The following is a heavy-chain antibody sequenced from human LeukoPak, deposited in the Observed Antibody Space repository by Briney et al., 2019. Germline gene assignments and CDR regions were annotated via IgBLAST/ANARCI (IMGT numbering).Heavy chain of an antibody. CDR2: IYHSGST. CDR3: ARDQGYSSSLNWFDP. D-gene: IGHD6-13*01. V-gene: IGHV4-61*01. J-gene: IGHJ5*02. CDR1: GGSVSSGSYY. Sequence: PSETLSLTCTVSGGSVSSGSYYWSWIRQPPGKGLEWIGEIYHSGSTNYNPSLKSRVTISVDKSKNQFSLKLSSVTAADTAVYYCARDQGYSSSLNWFDPWGQGTLVTVSS.